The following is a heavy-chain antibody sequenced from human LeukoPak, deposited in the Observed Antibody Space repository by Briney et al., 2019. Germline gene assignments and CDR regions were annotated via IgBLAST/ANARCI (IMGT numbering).Heavy chain of an antibody. CDR3: ARDRCSSTSGYLAYYYYGMDV. D-gene: IGHD2-2*01. CDR2: IYTSGST. J-gene: IGHJ6*02. Sequence: SQTLSLTCTVSGGSISSGSYYWSWIRQPAGKGLEWIGRIYTSGSTNYNPSLKSRVTISVDTSKNQFSLKLSSVTAADTAVYYCARDRCSSTSGYLAYYYYGMDVWGQGTTVTVSS. V-gene: IGHV4-61*02. CDR1: GGSISSGSYY.